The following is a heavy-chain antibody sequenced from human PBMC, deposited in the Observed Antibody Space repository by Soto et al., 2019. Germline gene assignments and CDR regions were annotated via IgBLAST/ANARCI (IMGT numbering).Heavy chain of an antibody. CDR1: EGTIGSYA. Sequence: GVPLRLPCAAAEGTIGSYAMSWVRQAPGKGLEWVSAISGSGGSTYYADSVKGRFTISRDNSKNTLYLQMNSLRAEDTAVYYCAKSRAGYYDSSGYPFPFDYWGQGPLVTVS. V-gene: IGHV3-23*01. D-gene: IGHD3-22*01. CDR2: ISGSGGST. CDR3: AKSRAGYYDSSGYPFPFDY. J-gene: IGHJ4*02.